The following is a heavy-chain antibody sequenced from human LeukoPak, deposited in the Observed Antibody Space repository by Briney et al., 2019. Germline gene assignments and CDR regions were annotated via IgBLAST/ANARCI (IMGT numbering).Heavy chain of an antibody. J-gene: IGHJ5*02. CDR3: ARNSGNYLGWFDP. CDR1: RGSICTSSYY. Sequence: PSETLSLTCTVPRGSICTSSYYWGWIRQPPAKGLEWIGTIHYSGRTYYNPSLKSRVTISVDTSKTQFSLKMSSVTAADTAMYYCARNSGNYLGWFDPWGQGTLVTVSS. V-gene: IGHV4-39*01. CDR2: IHYSGRT. D-gene: IGHD1-26*01.